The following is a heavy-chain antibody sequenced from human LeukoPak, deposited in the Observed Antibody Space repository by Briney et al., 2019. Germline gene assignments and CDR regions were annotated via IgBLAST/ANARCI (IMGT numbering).Heavy chain of an antibody. V-gene: IGHV4-39*01. Sequence: SETLSLTCTVSAGSISSSSHHWGWIRQSPGKGLEWIGSIYYGRTTCYNPSLNSRVTISVVTSKNQFSLQLNSVTAADTAVYYCVRHDGRGGATMGALDSWGQGSLVTVSS. CDR3: VRHDGRGGATMGALDS. CDR1: AGSISSSSHH. CDR2: IYYGRTT. D-gene: IGHD5-12*01. J-gene: IGHJ4*02.